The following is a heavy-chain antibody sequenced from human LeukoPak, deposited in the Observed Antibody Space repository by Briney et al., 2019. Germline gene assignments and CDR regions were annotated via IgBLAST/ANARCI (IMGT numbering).Heavy chain of an antibody. D-gene: IGHD3-22*01. V-gene: IGHV1-69*01. CDR2: NIPIFGTA. CDR1: GGTFSSYA. Sequence: GSSVKVSCKASGGTFSSYAISWVRQAPGQWLEWMGGNIPIFGTANYAQKFLGRVTITADESTSTAYMELSSLRSEDTAVYYCARAATYYYDSSGYYYVADAFDIWGQGTMVTVSS. CDR3: ARAATYYYDSSGYYYVADAFDI. J-gene: IGHJ3*02.